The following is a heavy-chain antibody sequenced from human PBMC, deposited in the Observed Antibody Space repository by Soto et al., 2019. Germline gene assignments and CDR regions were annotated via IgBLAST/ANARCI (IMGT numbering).Heavy chain of an antibody. Sequence: ASVKVSCKASGYTFTSYAMHWVRQARGQRLEWMGWINAGNGNTKYSQKFQGRVTITRDTSASTAYMELSSLRSEDTAVYYCARDRIAARPSNYFDYWGQGTLVTVSS. CDR1: GYTFTSYA. D-gene: IGHD6-6*01. CDR3: ARDRIAARPSNYFDY. CDR2: INAGNGNT. V-gene: IGHV1-3*01. J-gene: IGHJ4*02.